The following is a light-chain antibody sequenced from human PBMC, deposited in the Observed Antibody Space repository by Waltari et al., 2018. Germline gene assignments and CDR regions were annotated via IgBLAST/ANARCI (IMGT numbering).Light chain of an antibody. V-gene: IGKV1-12*01. CDR3: QQANSFPIT. CDR2: AAS. Sequence: DIQMTQSPSSVSASVGDRVTITCRASQGISGWLAWYQQKPGKAPKLLIYAASSLQSGVPARVSGSGSGTDFTLTISSLQPEDFATYYCQQANSFPITFGQGTRLEIK. J-gene: IGKJ5*01. CDR1: QGISGW.